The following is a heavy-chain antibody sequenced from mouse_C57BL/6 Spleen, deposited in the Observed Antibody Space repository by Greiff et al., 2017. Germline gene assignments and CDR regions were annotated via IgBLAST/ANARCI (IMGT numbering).Heavy chain of an antibody. D-gene: IGHD4-1*01. Sequence: VQLQQSGPELVKPGASVKISCKASGYAFSSSWMNWVKQRPGTGLEWIGRIYPGDGDTNYNGKFKGKATLTADKSSSTAYMQLSSLTSEDSAVYFCARRGLGGYFDYWGQGTTLTVSS. V-gene: IGHV1-82*01. J-gene: IGHJ2*01. CDR1: GYAFSSSW. CDR3: ARRGLGGYFDY. CDR2: IYPGDGDT.